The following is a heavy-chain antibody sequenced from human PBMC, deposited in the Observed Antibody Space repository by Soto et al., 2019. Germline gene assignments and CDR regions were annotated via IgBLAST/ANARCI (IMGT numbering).Heavy chain of an antibody. J-gene: IGHJ6*02. CDR2: IYPGDSDT. Sequence: GEALKISCKGSGYSFTSYWIGWVRQMPGKGLEWMGIIYPGDSDTRYSPSFQGQVTISADKSISTAYLQWSSLKASDTAMYYCARTSAAGKNYNGMGVWGQGTTVTVS. D-gene: IGHD6-13*01. V-gene: IGHV5-51*01. CDR1: GYSFTSYW. CDR3: ARTSAAGKNYNGMGV.